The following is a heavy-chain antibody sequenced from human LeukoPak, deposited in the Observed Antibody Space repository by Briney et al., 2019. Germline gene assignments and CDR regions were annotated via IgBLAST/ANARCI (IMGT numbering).Heavy chain of an antibody. D-gene: IGHD3-10*01. Sequence: PGGSLRLSCAASGFSFSDYYMAWVRQAPGKGLEWLSKISRTGATTDHAESVKGRFSTTRDNVANSLQLQMNSLRVEDTAVYYCARAQRVSTSGPPYYYHGMDVWGQGTTVIVSS. CDR3: ARAQRVSTSGPPYYYHGMDV. V-gene: IGHV3-11*01. CDR2: ISRTGATT. J-gene: IGHJ6*02. CDR1: GFSFSDYY.